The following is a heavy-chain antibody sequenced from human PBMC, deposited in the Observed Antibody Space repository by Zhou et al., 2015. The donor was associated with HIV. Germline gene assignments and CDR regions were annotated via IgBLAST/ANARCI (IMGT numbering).Heavy chain of an antibody. CDR3: ARGGAWPYYYDSSGYYFDY. D-gene: IGHD3-22*01. CDR1: GFTFSSYD. Sequence: VQLEESGGGVVHWGGSLRLSCAASGFTFSSYDMHWVRQATGKGLEWVSKIGTAGDTYYPGSVKGRFTISRENAKNSLYLQMNSLRAGDTAVYYCARGGAWPYYYDSSGYYFDYWGQGTLVTVSS. CDR2: IGTAGDT. V-gene: IGHV3-13*01. J-gene: IGHJ4*02.